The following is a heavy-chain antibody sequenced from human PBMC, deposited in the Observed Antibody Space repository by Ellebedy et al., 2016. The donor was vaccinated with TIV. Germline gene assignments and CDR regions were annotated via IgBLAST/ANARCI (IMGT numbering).Heavy chain of an antibody. J-gene: IGHJ4*02. V-gene: IGHV4-34*01. CDR2: IHHSGST. CDR3: ARGAGGDDGSRAADY. D-gene: IGHD5-12*01. CDR1: GGSFSGHY. Sequence: SETLSLXCAVYGGSFSGHYWSWIRQPPGKGLEWIGEIHHSGSTNYNPSLKSRVTISVDTSKSQFSLRLSSVTAADTGFYYCARGAGGDDGSRAADYWGQGTLVTVSS.